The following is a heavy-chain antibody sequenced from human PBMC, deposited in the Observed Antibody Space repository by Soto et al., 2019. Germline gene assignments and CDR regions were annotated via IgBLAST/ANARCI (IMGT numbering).Heavy chain of an antibody. D-gene: IGHD1-26*01. J-gene: IGHJ3*02. CDR2: INPSGSIT. Sequence: ASVKVSCKASGYSFIRYYTHWVRQAPGQGLQWMGIINPSGSITTYAQKFQGRVTMTRDTSTSTVYMELSSLTSDDTAVYYCASPIGGSYNAFDIWGQGTMVTVSS. CDR1: GYSFIRYY. V-gene: IGHV1-46*01. CDR3: ASPIGGSYNAFDI.